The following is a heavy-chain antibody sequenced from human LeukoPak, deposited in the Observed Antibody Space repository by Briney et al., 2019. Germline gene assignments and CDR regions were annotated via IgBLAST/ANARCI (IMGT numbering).Heavy chain of an antibody. J-gene: IGHJ4*02. D-gene: IGHD3-22*01. CDR3: ARGSMRGYDSSGSFDY. V-gene: IGHV1-2*02. CDR2: INPNSGGT. Sequence: GASVKVSCKASGYTFTGYYMHWVRQAPGQGLEWMGWINPNSGGTNYAQKFQGRVTMTRDTSISTAYMELSRLRSDDTAVYYCARGSMRGYDSSGSFDYWGQGTLVTVSS. CDR1: GYTFTGYY.